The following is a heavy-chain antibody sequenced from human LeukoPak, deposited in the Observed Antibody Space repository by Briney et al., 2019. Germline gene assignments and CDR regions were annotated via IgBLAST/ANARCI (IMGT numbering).Heavy chain of an antibody. CDR3: ARDPPKLHIALVRTQYNWFDP. CDR2: IWYDGSKK. CDR1: GFTFSSYG. Sequence: GRSLRLSCAASGFTFSSYGFHWVRQAPGKGLEWVALIWYDGSKKYHADSVKGRFTISRDSSDNTLYLQMNSLRAEDTAVYYCARDPPKLHIALVRTQYNWFDPWGQGTLVTVSS. D-gene: IGHD5-12*01. V-gene: IGHV3-33*01. J-gene: IGHJ5*02.